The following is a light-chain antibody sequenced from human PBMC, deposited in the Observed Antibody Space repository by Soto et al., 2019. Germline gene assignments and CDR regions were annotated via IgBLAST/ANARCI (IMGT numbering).Light chain of an antibody. CDR2: GAS. J-gene: IGKJ2*01. V-gene: IGKV3-15*01. CDR1: QSVSSN. Sequence: EIVMTQSPATLSVSPGERATLSCRASQSVSSNLAWFQQKPGQAPRLLIYGASTRATGIPSRFSGRGSGTEFTLTISSLHSEDFADYYCQQYNNWYTFGQGTKLQIK. CDR3: QQYNNWYT.